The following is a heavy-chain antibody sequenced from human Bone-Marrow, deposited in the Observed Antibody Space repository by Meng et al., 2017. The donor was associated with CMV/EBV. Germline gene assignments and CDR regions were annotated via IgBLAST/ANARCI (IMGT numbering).Heavy chain of an antibody. Sequence: ASGFTFSSYGMHWVRQAPGKGLEWVAVIWYDGSNKYYADSVKGRFTISRDNSKNTLYLQMNSLRAEDTAVYYCARGEGSSWSEYFQHWGQGTLVTVSS. V-gene: IGHV3-33*01. CDR3: ARGEGSSWSEYFQH. CDR2: IWYDGSNK. J-gene: IGHJ1*01. D-gene: IGHD6-6*01. CDR1: GFTFSSYG.